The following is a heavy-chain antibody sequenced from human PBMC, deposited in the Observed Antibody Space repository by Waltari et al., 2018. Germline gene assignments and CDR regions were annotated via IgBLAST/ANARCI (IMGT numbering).Heavy chain of an antibody. J-gene: IGHJ4*02. Sequence: EVQLVESGGGLVQPGGSLKLSCAASGFTFSRYSMNWVRQAPGKVLEWVSRIGPGGSNIGYADSVKGRITISRDNAQNSLYLIINSLTDEDTAVYYCARDQDWAFDYWGRGTLVTVSS. D-gene: IGHD2-21*01. CDR2: IGPGGSNI. V-gene: IGHV3-48*02. CDR3: ARDQDWAFDY. CDR1: GFTFSRYS.